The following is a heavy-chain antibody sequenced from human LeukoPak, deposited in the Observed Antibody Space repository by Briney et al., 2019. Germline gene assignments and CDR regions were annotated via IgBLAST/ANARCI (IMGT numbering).Heavy chain of an antibody. CDR3: VRTYCGGENCYHFDY. J-gene: IGHJ4*02. Sequence: SQTLSLTCAISGDSVSTNNAAWNWIRQSPSRGLEWLGRTYYRSKWYNDYAVSVESRITINPDTSKNQFSLHLNSVTPDDTAVYYCVRTYCGGENCYHFDYWGRGTLVTVSS. D-gene: IGHD2-21*01. V-gene: IGHV6-1*01. CDR2: TYYRSKWYN. CDR1: GDSVSTNNAA.